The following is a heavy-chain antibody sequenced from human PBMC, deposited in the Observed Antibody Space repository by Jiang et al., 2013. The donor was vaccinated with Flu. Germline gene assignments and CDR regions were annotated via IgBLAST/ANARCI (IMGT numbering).Heavy chain of an antibody. D-gene: IGHD4-17*01. V-gene: IGHV4-61*02. CDR2: IHISGST. CDR3: AGYGDPREAFVHL. Sequence: GSGLVKPSQTLSLTCTVSGGSISSGGYYWSCIRQPAGKGPEWIGRIHISGSTIYNPSLKSRVTFSVDTSKNQFSLQLSSVTAADTAVYYCAGYGDPREAFVHLWGQGTMVTVSS. J-gene: IGHJ3*01. CDR1: GGSISSGGYY.